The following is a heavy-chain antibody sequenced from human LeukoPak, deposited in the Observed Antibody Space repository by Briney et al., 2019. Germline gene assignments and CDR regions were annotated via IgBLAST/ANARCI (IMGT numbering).Heavy chain of an antibody. CDR2: ISSSSSYT. V-gene: IGHV3-11*05. CDR1: GFTFSDYD. J-gene: IGHJ4*02. Sequence: PGGSLRLSCAASGFTFSDYDMSWIRQAPGQGLEWVSYISSSSSYTKYADSVEGRFTISRDNAKNSLYLQMNSLRAEDTAVYYCARDGGIIDYWGQGTMLTVSS. CDR3: ARDGGIIDY. D-gene: IGHD3-16*01.